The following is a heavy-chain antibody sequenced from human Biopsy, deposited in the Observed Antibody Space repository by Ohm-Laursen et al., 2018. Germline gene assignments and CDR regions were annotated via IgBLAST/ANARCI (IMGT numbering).Heavy chain of an antibody. J-gene: IGHJ4*02. CDR2: ISGSRGGT. CDR3: AKSGYSSEYDSSGEFDS. CDR1: GFTFRLYA. V-gene: IGHV3-23*01. Sequence: SLRLSCAASGFTFRLYAMSWVRQAPGKGLEWVSAISGSRGGTYYAESVKGRFTVSRGNSQNSLFLQMNSLRADDTAVYYCAKSGYSSEYDSSGEFDSWGQGTLVSVSS. D-gene: IGHD3-22*01.